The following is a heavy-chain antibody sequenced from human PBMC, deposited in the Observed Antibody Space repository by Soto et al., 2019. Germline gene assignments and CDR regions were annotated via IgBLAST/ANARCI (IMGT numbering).Heavy chain of an antibody. Sequence: ASVKVSCKTSGYAFSNYGITWVRQAPGQPLEWLGWISLYSDGANYAQKFQGRVSMTTDTSTTTAYMELRSLRSDDTAVYYCARVVPGAEAWFGPWGQGTLVTVSS. CDR1: GYAFSNYG. CDR3: ARVVPGAEAWFGP. J-gene: IGHJ5*02. V-gene: IGHV1-18*01. CDR2: ISLYSDGA. D-gene: IGHD2-2*01.